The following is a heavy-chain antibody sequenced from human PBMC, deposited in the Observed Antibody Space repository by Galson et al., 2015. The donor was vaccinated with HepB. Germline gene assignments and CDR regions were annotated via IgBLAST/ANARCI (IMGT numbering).Heavy chain of an antibody. CDR1: GFSVMNNH. CDR3: ARGDDFWSAYANDQ. J-gene: IGHJ4*02. D-gene: IGHD3-3*01. CDR2: MYSGGST. V-gene: IGHV3-66*02. Sequence: SLRLSCAASGFSVMNNHMSWVRQAPGKGLEWVSNMYSGGSTYYAESVKGRFTISRDNFKNTLYLQMNSLRAEDTAVYYCARGDDFWSAYANDQWGQGTLVTVSS.